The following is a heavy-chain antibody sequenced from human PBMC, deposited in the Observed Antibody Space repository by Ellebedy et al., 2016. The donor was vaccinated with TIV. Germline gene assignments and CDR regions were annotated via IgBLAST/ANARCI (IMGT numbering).Heavy chain of an antibody. CDR3: ARGGTTVTPFDY. CDR2: INHSGST. Sequence: SETLSLXCTVSGGSISSSSYYWSWIRQPPGKGLEWIGEINHSGSTNYNPSLKSRVTISVDTSKNQFSLKLSSVTAADTAVYYCARGGTTVTPFDYWGQGTLVTVSS. CDR1: GGSISSSSYY. J-gene: IGHJ4*02. D-gene: IGHD4-11*01. V-gene: IGHV4-39*07.